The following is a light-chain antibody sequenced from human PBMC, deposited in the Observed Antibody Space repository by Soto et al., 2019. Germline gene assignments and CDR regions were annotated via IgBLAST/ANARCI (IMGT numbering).Light chain of an antibody. CDR3: QQRSNWLT. CDR2: AAS. J-gene: IGKJ4*01. V-gene: IGKV3-11*01. CDR1: QSVSSY. Sequence: EIVLTQSPATLSLYTRERATLSYRASQSVSSYLAWYQQKPGQAPRLLIYAASNRATGIPARFSGSGSGTDFTLTISSLEPEDFAVYYCQQRSNWLTFGGGTKVDI.